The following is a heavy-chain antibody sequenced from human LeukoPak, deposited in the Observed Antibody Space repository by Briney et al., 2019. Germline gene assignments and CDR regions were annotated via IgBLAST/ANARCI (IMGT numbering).Heavy chain of an antibody. Sequence: GGSLRLSCAASGFTFSTYGMSWVRQAPGKGLEWVSAIKTSGGSTYYADSVKGRFTTSRDDSKNTLYLQMNSLRAEDTAVYYCAKRSDYGGNWNHFDYWGQGTLVTVSS. CDR2: IKTSGGST. CDR1: GFTFSTYG. CDR3: AKRSDYGGNWNHFDY. D-gene: IGHD4-23*01. V-gene: IGHV3-23*01. J-gene: IGHJ4*02.